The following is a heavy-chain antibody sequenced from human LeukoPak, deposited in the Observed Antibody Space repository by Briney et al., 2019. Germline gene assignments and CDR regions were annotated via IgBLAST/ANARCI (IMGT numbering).Heavy chain of an antibody. CDR3: AKGRGYSGYFDY. D-gene: IGHD5-12*01. V-gene: IGHV3-23*01. Sequence: GGSLRLSCAASGFTFSSYAMSWVRQAPGKGLEWVSAISGSGGSTYYADSAKGRFTISRDNSKNTLYLQMNSLRAEDTAVYYCAKGRGYSGYFDYWGQGTLVTVSS. CDR2: ISGSGGST. CDR1: GFTFSSYA. J-gene: IGHJ4*02.